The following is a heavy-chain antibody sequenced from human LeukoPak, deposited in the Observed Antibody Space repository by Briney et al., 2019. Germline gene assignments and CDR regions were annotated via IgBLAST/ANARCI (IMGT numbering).Heavy chain of an antibody. CDR2: IYHSGST. CDR3: ARMTNAGFDP. J-gene: IGHJ5*02. V-gene: IGHV4-30-2*01. Sequence: SETLSLTCAVSGGSISSGGYSWSWIRQPPGKGLEWIGYIYHSGSTYYNPSLKSRVTISVDRSKNQFSLKLSSVAAADTAVYYCARMTNAGFDPWGQGILVTVSS. CDR1: GGSISSGGYS.